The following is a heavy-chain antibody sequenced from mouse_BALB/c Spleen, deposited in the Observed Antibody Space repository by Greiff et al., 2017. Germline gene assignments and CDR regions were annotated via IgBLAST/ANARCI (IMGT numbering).Heavy chain of an antibody. CDR2: INPGSGGT. CDR1: GYAFTNYL. Sequence: VKLMESGAELVRPGTSVKVSCKASGYAFTNYLIEWVKQRPGQGLEWIGVINPGSGGTNYNEKFKGKATLTADKSSSTAYMQLSSLTSDDSAVYFCVRSPYYRYDYWGQGTTLTVSS. CDR3: VRSPYYRYDY. V-gene: IGHV1-54*01. J-gene: IGHJ2*01. D-gene: IGHD2-14*01.